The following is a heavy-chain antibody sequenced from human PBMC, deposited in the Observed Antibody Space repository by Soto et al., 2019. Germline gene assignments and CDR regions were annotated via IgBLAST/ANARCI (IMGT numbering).Heavy chain of an antibody. CDR3: AKDTYYHDSSGYYVFDY. CDR2: ISSSGSNK. J-gene: IGHJ4*02. V-gene: IGHV3-21*01. CDR1: GFTFSSYS. Sequence: PGGSLRLSCAASGFTFSSYSMNWVRQAPGKGLEWVSSISSSGSNKYYADSVKGRFTISRDNSKNTLYLQMNSLRAEDTAVYYCAKDTYYHDSSGYYVFDYWGQGTLVTVSS. D-gene: IGHD3-22*01.